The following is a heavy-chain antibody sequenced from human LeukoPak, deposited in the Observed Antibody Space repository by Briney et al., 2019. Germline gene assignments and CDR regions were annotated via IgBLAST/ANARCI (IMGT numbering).Heavy chain of an antibody. CDR2: IYYSGNT. V-gene: IGHV4-30-4*08. Sequence: TLSLTCTVSSGSISSGDYYWTWIRQPPGKGLEWIGYIYYSGNTYYNPSLKSRVTMSVYTSKNQFSLKLSSVTAADTAVYYCARTKYSSGWYVVRSGDPFDYWGQGTLVTVSS. D-gene: IGHD6-19*01. J-gene: IGHJ4*02. CDR1: SGSISSGDYY. CDR3: ARTKYSSGWYVVRSGDPFDY.